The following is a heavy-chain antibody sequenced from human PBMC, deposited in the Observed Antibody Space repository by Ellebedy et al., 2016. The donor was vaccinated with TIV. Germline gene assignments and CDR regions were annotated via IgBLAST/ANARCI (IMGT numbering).Heavy chain of an antibody. V-gene: IGHV3-74*01. CDR3: AKSRNGRATAGDN. J-gene: IGHJ4*02. Sequence: GESLKISXAASGFSFSSYWMHWVRQGPGKGLVWLSRIKSDGSSTSYADSVKGRFTISRDNFKNTLNLQMHSLRVEDTAVYYCAKSRNGRATAGDNWGQGTLVTVSS. D-gene: IGHD1-26*01. CDR1: GFSFSSYW. CDR2: IKSDGSST.